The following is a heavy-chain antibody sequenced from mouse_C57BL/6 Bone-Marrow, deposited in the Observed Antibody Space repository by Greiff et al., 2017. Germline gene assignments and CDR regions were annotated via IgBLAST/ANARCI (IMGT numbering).Heavy chain of an antibody. Sequence: QVQLQQPGAELVKPGASVKLSCKASGYTFTSYWMHWVKQRPGQGLEWIGMIHPNSGSTNYNEKFKSKATLTVDKSSSTAYMQLSSLTSEDSAVYYSHRQLRLPFDYWGQGTTLTVSS. J-gene: IGHJ2*01. V-gene: IGHV1-64*01. D-gene: IGHD3-2*02. CDR3: HRQLRLPFDY. CDR2: IHPNSGST. CDR1: GYTFTSYW.